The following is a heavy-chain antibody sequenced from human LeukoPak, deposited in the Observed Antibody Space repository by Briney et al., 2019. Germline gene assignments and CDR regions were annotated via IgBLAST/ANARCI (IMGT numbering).Heavy chain of an antibody. CDR2: ISYDGSNK. CDR3: ARDAAVGIVVVTGMDY. V-gene: IGHV3-30*04. D-gene: IGHD2-21*02. Sequence: GGSLRLSCAASGFTFSSYAMHWVRQAPGKGLEWVAVISYDGSNKYYADSVKGRFTISRDNSKNTLYLQMNSLRAEDTAVYYCARDAAVGIVVVTGMDYWGQGTLVTVSS. J-gene: IGHJ4*02. CDR1: GFTFSSYA.